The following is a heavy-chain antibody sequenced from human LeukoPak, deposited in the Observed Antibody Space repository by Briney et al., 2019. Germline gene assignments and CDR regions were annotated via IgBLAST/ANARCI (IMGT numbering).Heavy chain of an antibody. CDR3: ARVDTATVFPYY. CDR1: GGSISSSTYY. V-gene: IGHV4-39*07. CDR2: IYYSGST. Sequence: SETLSPTCTVSGGSISSSTYYWGWIRQPPGKGLEWIGSIYYSGSTYYNPSLKSRVTISVDTSKNQFSLKLNSVTAADTAVYYCARVDTATVFPYYWGQGTLVTVSP. J-gene: IGHJ4*02. D-gene: IGHD5-18*01.